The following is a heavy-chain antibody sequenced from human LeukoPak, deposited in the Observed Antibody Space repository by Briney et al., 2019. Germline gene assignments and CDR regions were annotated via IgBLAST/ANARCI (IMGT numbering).Heavy chain of an antibody. J-gene: IGHJ1*01. D-gene: IGHD3-10*01. CDR2: ISNTGGSL. CDR1: GFTFSSYS. Sequence: GGSLRLSCAASGFTFSSYSMNWVRQAPGKGLEYVSAISNTGGSLHYGSSVQGRFTISRDNSKNTLYLQMGSLRAEDMAVYYCARANGSGNYYNIYFQHWGQGTLVTVSS. CDR3: ARANGSGNYYNIYFQH. V-gene: IGHV3-64*01.